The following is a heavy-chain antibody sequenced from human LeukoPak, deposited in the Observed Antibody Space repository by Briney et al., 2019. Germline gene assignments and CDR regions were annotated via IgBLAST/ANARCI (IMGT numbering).Heavy chain of an antibody. V-gene: IGHV4-4*07. CDR3: ARDREVGATNYFDY. J-gene: IGHJ4*02. CDR2: IYTSGST. D-gene: IGHD1-26*01. CDR1: GGSISSYY. Sequence: PSETLSLTCTVSGGSISSYYWSWIRQPAGKGLEWIGRIYTSGSTNYNPSLKSRVTMSVDTSKNQFSLKLSSVTAADTAVYYCARDREVGATNYFDYWGQGTLVTVSS.